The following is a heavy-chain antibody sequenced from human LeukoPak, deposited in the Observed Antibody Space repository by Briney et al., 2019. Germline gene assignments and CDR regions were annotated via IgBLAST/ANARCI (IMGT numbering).Heavy chain of an antibody. CDR3: ARLFKPYYYGSGSYYDETP. V-gene: IGHV4-30-4*01. J-gene: IGHJ5*02. Sequence: SGTLSLTCTVSGGSISSGDYYWSWIRQPPGKGLEWIGYIYYSGSTYYNPSLKSRVTISVDTSKNQFSLKLSSVTAADTAVYYCARLFKPYYYGSGSYYDETPWGQGTLVTVSS. D-gene: IGHD3-10*01. CDR1: GGSISSGDYY. CDR2: IYYSGST.